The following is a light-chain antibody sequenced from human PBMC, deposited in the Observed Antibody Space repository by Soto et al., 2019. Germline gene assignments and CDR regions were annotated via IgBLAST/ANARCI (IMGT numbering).Light chain of an antibody. CDR1: QSISNW. V-gene: IGKV1-5*01. CDR3: QHYESWPWT. CDR2: HAS. Sequence: DIQMTQSPSTLPASVGDRVTITSRASQSISNWLAWYQQKPGPAPKVLIYHASNLQSGVPSRFSGSGSGTDFTLTISSLQPDDFATYYCQHYESWPWTFGQGTKVDIK. J-gene: IGKJ1*01.